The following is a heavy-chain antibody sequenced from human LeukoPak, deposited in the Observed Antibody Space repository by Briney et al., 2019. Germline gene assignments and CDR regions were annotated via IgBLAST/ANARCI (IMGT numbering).Heavy chain of an antibody. D-gene: IGHD3-22*01. J-gene: IGHJ1*01. CDR1: GFPFSTYW. V-gene: IGHV3-74*01. CDR3: ARAPSEIGGYYPEYFRH. CDR2: IKSDGST. Sequence: GGSLRLSCAASGFPFSTYWMHWVPQAPGKALVWVSRIKSDGSTNYADSVKGRFTISRDNSKNTLSLQMNSLSPEDTGVYYSARAPSEIGGYYPEYFRHWGQGTLVTVSS.